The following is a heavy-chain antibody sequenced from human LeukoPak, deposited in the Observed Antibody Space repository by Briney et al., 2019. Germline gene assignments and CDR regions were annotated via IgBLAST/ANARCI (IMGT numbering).Heavy chain of an antibody. CDR1: GGSISSSGYY. D-gene: IGHD6-19*01. CDR2: VDYTGIT. Sequence: SETLSLTCTVSGGSISSSGYYWGWIRQPPGKGLEWIGSVDYTGITSHSPSLKSRVTISVDTSKNQFSLKMISVTTADTAVYFCARGGWFHDRWGQGTLVTVSS. V-gene: IGHV4-39*07. CDR3: ARGGWFHDR. J-gene: IGHJ5*02.